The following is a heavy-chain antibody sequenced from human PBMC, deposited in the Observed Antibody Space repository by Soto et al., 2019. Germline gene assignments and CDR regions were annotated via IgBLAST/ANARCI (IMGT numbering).Heavy chain of an antibody. Sequence: QVQLVESGGGVVQPGRSLRLSCVASGFTFSYYGMHWVRQAPGKGLAWVAIISYDGNKKYYADSVKDRFTISRDNSKNSLYRKMDSLRTDDTATYFSAKDTGDCSRTNSNPGNNWSGPRGQGDLVTVSS. J-gene: IGHJ5*02. CDR2: ISYDGNKK. CDR1: GFTFSYYG. CDR3: AKDTGDCSRTNSNPGNNWSGP. V-gene: IGHV3-30*18. D-gene: IGHD2-2*01.